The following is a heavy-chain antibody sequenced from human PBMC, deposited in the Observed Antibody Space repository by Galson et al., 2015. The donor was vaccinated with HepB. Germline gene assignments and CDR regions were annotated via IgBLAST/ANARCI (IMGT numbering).Heavy chain of an antibody. Sequence: SVKVSCKASGYTFTGYYIHWVRQAPGQGLEWMGRINPNSGDTIYAQMFQGRVTMTRDTSISTAYMDLSRLRSDDTAMYYCARASGGNSDLDYWGQGTLVTVSS. J-gene: IGHJ4*02. CDR3: ARASGGNSDLDY. D-gene: IGHD4-23*01. V-gene: IGHV1-2*06. CDR2: INPNSGDT. CDR1: GYTFTGYY.